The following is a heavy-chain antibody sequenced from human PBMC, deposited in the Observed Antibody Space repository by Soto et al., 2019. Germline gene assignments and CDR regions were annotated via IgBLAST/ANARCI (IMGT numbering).Heavy chain of an antibody. Sequence: GGSLRLSCAVSGFSFGNYWMSWVRQAPGKGLEWLASINEDGSERYYLDSVKGRFTISRDNAKDSLSLQMNSLRGEDTAFYYCARDVGPVTIFGEALSGYFDFWGQGTLVTVSS. D-gene: IGHD3-3*01. J-gene: IGHJ4*02. CDR3: ARDVGPVTIFGEALSGYFDF. V-gene: IGHV3-7*03. CDR2: INEDGSER. CDR1: GFSFGNYW.